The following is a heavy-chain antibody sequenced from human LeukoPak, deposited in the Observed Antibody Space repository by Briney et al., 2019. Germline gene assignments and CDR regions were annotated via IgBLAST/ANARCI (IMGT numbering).Heavy chain of an antibody. J-gene: IGHJ6*03. D-gene: IGHD3-3*02. V-gene: IGHV3-30-3*01. CDR3: AKHSSLLPGSANYYMGV. CDR1: GFTFSSYA. Sequence: PGGSLRLSCAASGFTFSSYAMHWVRQAPGKGLEWVAVISYDGSSKYYADSVKGRFTISRDNSKNTLYLQMNSLRAEDTAVYYCAKHSSLLPGSANYYMGVWGKGTTVTVSS. CDR2: ISYDGSSK.